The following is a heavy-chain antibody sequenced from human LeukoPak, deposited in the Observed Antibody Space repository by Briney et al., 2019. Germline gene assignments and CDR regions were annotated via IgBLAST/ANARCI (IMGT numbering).Heavy chain of an antibody. V-gene: IGHV3-66*01. Sequence: PGGSLRLSCATSGFTDRSNYMNWVRQTPGKGLQWVSIIYSGGSTYYADSVRGRFIISRDDSKDTMYLQMNNLRAEDTALYYCVRDDDFGFDHWGQGTLVTDSS. D-gene: IGHD3-3*01. CDR1: GFTDRSNY. CDR3: VRDDDFGFDH. CDR2: IYSGGST. J-gene: IGHJ4*02.